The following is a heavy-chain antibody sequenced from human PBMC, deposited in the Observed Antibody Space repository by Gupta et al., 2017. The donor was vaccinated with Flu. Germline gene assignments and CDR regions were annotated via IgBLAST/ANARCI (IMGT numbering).Heavy chain of an antibody. Sequence: QVQLQESGPGLVKPSETLSLTCTVSGGSISSYYWSWIRQPAGKGLEWIGRIYTSGSTNYNPPLKRRGTMSVDTSKNQFSLKLSSVTAADTAVYYCARDTEYWRGGSCYEYGMDVWGQGTTVTVSS. D-gene: IGHD2-15*01. V-gene: IGHV4-4*07. CDR3: ARDTEYWRGGSCYEYGMDV. CDR2: IYTSGST. J-gene: IGHJ6*02. CDR1: GGSISSYY.